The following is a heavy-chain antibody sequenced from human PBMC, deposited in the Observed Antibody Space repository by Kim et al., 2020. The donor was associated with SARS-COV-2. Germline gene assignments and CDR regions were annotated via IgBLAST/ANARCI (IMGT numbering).Heavy chain of an antibody. CDR1: GFTFSDYY. V-gene: IGHV3-11*01. D-gene: IGHD3-10*01. CDR2: ISSSGSTI. CDR3: ARYLYYYGSGSYSYYYYGMDV. Sequence: GGSLRLSCAASGFTFSDYYMSWIRQAPGKGLEWVSYISSSGSTIYYADSVKGRFTISRDNAKNSLYLQMNSLRAEDTAVYYCARYLYYYGSGSYSYYYYGMDVWGQGTTVTVSS. J-gene: IGHJ6*02.